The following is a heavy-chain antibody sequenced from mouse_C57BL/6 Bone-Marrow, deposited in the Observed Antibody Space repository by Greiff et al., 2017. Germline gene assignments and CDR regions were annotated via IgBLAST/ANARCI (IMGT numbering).Heavy chain of an antibody. J-gene: IGHJ3*01. V-gene: IGHV1-15*01. CDR2: IDPETGGT. CDR3: TSEGTGKRFAY. D-gene: IGHD4-1*01. CDR1: GYTFTDYE. Sequence: QVQLQQSGAELVRPGASVTLSCKASGYTFTDYEMHWVKQTPVHGLEWIGAIDPETGGTAYNQKYKGKAILTADKSSSTAYMELRSLTSEDSAVYYCTSEGTGKRFAYWGQGTLVTVSA.